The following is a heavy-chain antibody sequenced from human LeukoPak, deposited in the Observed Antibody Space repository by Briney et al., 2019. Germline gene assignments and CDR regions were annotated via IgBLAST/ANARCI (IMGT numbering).Heavy chain of an antibody. Sequence: GGSLRLSCAASGFTFSSYSMNWVRQAPGKGLEWVSYITGSLSSIHYAESVKGRFTISGDNAKNSVYLQMNGLRLEDTAVYYCARTGLGLYSFDYWGQGIQVTISS. CDR1: GFTFSSYS. J-gene: IGHJ4*02. V-gene: IGHV3-48*01. CDR3: ARTGLGLYSFDY. CDR2: ITGSLSSI. D-gene: IGHD3/OR15-3a*01.